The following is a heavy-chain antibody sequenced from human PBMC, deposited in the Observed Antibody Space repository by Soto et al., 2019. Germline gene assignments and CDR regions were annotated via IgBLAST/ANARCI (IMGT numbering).Heavy chain of an antibody. Sequence: SETLSLTCTVSGGSISSYYWSWIRQPPGKGLEWIGYIYYSGSTNYNPSLKSRVTISVDTSKNQFSLKLSSVTAADTAVYYCARDHYGSLDYWGQGTLVTVSS. J-gene: IGHJ4*02. D-gene: IGHD3-16*01. CDR3: ARDHYGSLDY. CDR2: IYYSGST. CDR1: GGSISSYY. V-gene: IGHV4-59*01.